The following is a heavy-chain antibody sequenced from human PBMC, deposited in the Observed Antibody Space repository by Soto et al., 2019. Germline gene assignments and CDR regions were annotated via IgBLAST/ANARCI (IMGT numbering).Heavy chain of an antibody. Sequence: EAQLVESGGGLVQPGGSLRLSCAASGFTFSNYEMHWVRQAPGKGLEYVAGISNNGAHTDYAKSVKGRFTISRDNSDNTLYRLMGSLRGEDMALYYCARRGYGSRWPNVYMDVWGKGTTVTVSS. CDR3: ARRGYGSRWPNVYMDV. CDR2: ISNNGAHT. D-gene: IGHD6-13*01. J-gene: IGHJ6*03. V-gene: IGHV3-64*01. CDR1: GFTFSNYE.